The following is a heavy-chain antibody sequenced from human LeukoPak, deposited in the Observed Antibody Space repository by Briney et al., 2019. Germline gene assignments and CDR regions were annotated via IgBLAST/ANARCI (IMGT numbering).Heavy chain of an antibody. J-gene: IGHJ2*01. CDR2: ISPGGGPT. D-gene: IGHD4-17*01. V-gene: IGHV3-11*04. CDR1: YY. Sequence: YYWGWIRQPPGKGLEWVSGISPGGGPTYYADSVKGRFTISRDNAKNSLYLQMNSLRAEDTAVYYCARHGYGDVPSDWYFDLWGRGTLVTVSS. CDR3: ARHGYGDVPSDWYFDL.